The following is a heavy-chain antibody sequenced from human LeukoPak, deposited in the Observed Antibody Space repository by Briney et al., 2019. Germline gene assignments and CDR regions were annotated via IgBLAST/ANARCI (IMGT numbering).Heavy chain of an antibody. Sequence: GGSLRLSCAASGFTFGNYGIHWVRRAPGKGLEWGAVISYDGSIENYQDSVKGRFTISRDNSKNTVYLQMNSLRVEDTAVYYCAKEKSSGYADSWGQGTLVTVSS. CDR1: GFTFGNYG. V-gene: IGHV3-30*18. CDR3: AKEKSSGYADS. CDR2: ISYDGSIE. D-gene: IGHD3-22*01. J-gene: IGHJ4*02.